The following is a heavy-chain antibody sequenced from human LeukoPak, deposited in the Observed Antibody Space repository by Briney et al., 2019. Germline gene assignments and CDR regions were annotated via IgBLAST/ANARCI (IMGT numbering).Heavy chain of an antibody. CDR2: IYYSGYTNNT. V-gene: IGHV4-59*12. CDR3: VRSDSSGYYHYEAY. J-gene: IGHJ4*02. CDR1: GGSISSFY. Sequence: SETLSLNCTVSGGSISSFYWSWIRQPPGKGLEWIGYIYYSGYTNNTNYNPSLKSRVTISVDKSKNQFSLKLSSVTAADTAVYYCVRSDSSGYYHYEAYWGQGTLVTVSS. D-gene: IGHD3-22*01.